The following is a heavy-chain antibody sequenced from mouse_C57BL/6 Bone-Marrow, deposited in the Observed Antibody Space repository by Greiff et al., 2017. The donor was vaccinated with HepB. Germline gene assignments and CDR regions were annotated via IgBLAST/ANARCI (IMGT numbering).Heavy chain of an antibody. CDR2: IDPANGNT. V-gene: IGHV14-3*01. CDR3: AIYGSSPAWFAY. D-gene: IGHD1-1*01. CDR1: GFNIKNTY. J-gene: IGHJ3*01. Sequence: EVKLVESVAELVRPGASVKLSCTASGFNIKNTYMHWVKQRPEQGLEWIGRIDPANGNTKYAPKFQGKATITADTSSNTAYLQLSSLTSEDTAIYYCAIYGSSPAWFAYWGQGTLVTVSA.